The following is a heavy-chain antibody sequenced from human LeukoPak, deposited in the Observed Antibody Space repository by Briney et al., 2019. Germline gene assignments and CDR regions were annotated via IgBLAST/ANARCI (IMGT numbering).Heavy chain of an antibody. J-gene: IGHJ3*02. Sequence: SQTLSLTCAVYGGSFSGYYWSWIRQPPGKGLEWIGEINHSGSTNYNLSLKSRVTISVDTSKNQFSLKLSSVTAADTAVYYCATTYRTEWLDAFDIWGQGTMVTVSS. CDR3: ATTYRTEWLDAFDI. CDR2: INHSGST. V-gene: IGHV4-34*01. CDR1: GGSFSGYY. D-gene: IGHD3-3*01.